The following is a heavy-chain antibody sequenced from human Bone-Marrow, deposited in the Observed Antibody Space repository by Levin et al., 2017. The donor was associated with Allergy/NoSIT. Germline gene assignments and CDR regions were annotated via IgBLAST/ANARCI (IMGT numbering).Heavy chain of an antibody. D-gene: IGHD3-9*01. J-gene: IGHJ4*02. Sequence: GGSLRLSCAASGFTFDDYGMHWVRQAPGKGLEWVSGIDWNSGSIGYADSVKGRFTISRDNAKNSLYLQMNSLRPEDTALYYCAKYTTRYFDWGAFDYWGQGTLVTVSS. CDR3: AKYTTRYFDWGAFDY. CDR1: GFTFDDYG. CDR2: IDWNSGSI. V-gene: IGHV3-9*01.